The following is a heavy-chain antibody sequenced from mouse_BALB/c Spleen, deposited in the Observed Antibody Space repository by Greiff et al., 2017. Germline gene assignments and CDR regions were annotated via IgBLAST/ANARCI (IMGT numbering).Heavy chain of an antibody. V-gene: IGHV2-4-1*01. CDR3: AREAYYRYDGYAMDY. Sequence: QVQLQEPGPGLVQPSQSLSITCTASGFSLTSYGVHWVRQSPGKGLEWLGVIWSGGSTDYNAAFISRMSISKDNSKSQVFFKMNSLQADDTAIYYCAREAYYRYDGYAMDYWGQGTSVTVSS. CDR2: IWSGGST. J-gene: IGHJ4*01. CDR1: GFSLTSYG. D-gene: IGHD2-14*01.